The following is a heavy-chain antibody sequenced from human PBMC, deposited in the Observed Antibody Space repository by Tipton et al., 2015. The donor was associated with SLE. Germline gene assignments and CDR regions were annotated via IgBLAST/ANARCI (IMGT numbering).Heavy chain of an antibody. CDR1: EYTFNYYW. V-gene: IGHV5-51*03. D-gene: IGHD3-16*01. CDR3: ATLLRDDAFDI. Sequence: QLVQSGAEVKKPGESLKISCEGSEYTFNYYWVAWVRQIPGKGLECMGIIYPGDSDTRYSPPFQGQVIISVDKSITTAYLQWSSLKASDTAIYYCATLLRDDAFDIWGQGTMVTVSS. CDR2: IYPGDSDT. J-gene: IGHJ3*02.